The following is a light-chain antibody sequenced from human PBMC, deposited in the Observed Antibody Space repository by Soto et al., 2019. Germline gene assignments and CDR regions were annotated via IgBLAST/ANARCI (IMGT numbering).Light chain of an antibody. J-gene: IGLJ1*01. CDR3: SSYTSISTYV. Sequence: QSVLTQPASVSGSPGQSITISCTGTSSDVGGYNYVSWYQQHPGKAPKLMIYEVSNRPSGVSNRFSGSKSGNTASLTISGLQAEDEAHYYCSSYTSISTYVFGPGTKVNVL. CDR2: EVS. V-gene: IGLV2-14*01. CDR1: SSDVGGYNY.